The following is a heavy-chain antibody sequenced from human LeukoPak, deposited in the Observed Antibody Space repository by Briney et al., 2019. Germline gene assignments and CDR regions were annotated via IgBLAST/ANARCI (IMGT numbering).Heavy chain of an antibody. D-gene: IGHD5-12*01. V-gene: IGHV4-39*02. J-gene: IGHJ5*02. CDR3: AGGYSGYDLIYWFDP. CDR2: IYFSGST. Sequence: PSETLSLTCTVSGGSISNSNYYWGWIRQAPGKGLEWIGSIYFSGSTYYNPSLKSRVTISVDTSKNHFSLKLSSVTAADTAMYYCAGGYSGYDLIYWFDPWGQGTLVTVSS. CDR1: GGSISNSNYY.